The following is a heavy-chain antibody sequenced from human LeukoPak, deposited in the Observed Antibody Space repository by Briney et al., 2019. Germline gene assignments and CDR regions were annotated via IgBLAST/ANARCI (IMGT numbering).Heavy chain of an antibody. J-gene: IGHJ4*02. CDR3: GRLSLGGVVGGTRGPFDY. V-gene: IGHV3-7*01. CDR1: GFTFSSYW. Sequence: PGGSLRLSCAAPGFTFSSYWMSWVRQAPGKGLEWVANITQDGSEKYYVDSVKGRFTISRDNAKNSLYLQMNSLGAEDTAVYYCGRLSLGGVVGGTRGPFDYWGQRTRVTVSS. D-gene: IGHD1-26*01. CDR2: ITQDGSEK.